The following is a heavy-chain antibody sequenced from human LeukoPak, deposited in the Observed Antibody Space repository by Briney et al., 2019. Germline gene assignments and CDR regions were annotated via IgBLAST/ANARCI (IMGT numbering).Heavy chain of an antibody. J-gene: IGHJ4*02. D-gene: IGHD3-3*01. CDR2: ISYSSGYI. CDR3: ARTRVGVVIDYFDY. CDR1: GFTFSSYS. V-gene: IGHV3-21*01. Sequence: GGSLRLSCAASGFTFSSYSMNWVRQAPGEGLEWVSSISYSSGYIYYADSVEGRFTISRDNAKNSLYLQMNSLRAEDTAVFYCARTRVGVVIDYFDYWGQGTLVTVSS.